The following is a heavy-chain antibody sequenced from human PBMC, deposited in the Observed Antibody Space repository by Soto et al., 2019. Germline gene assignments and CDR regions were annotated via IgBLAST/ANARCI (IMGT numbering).Heavy chain of an antibody. Sequence: GGPLRLSCAASGFTFDDYTMHWVRQAPGKGLEWVSLISWDGGSTYYADSVKGRFTISRDNSKNSLYLQMNSLRTEDTALYYCAKEVNAAAGTLGYYYYGMDVWGQGTTVTVSS. CDR1: GFTFDDYT. V-gene: IGHV3-43*01. CDR2: ISWDGGST. D-gene: IGHD6-13*01. J-gene: IGHJ6*02. CDR3: AKEVNAAAGTLGYYYYGMDV.